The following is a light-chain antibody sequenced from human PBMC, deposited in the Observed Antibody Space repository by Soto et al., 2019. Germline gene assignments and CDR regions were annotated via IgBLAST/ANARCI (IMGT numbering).Light chain of an antibody. V-gene: IGKV1-27*01. CDR1: QGIRNF. J-gene: IGKJ3*01. CDR2: AAS. CDR3: QKYRSVPV. Sequence: DIQMTQSPTSLSASVGDRVTITCRASQGIRNFVAWYQQKPGKAPKLLIYAASTLQSGVPSRFNGSGSGTDFTLPINSLQPEYVATYSCQKYRSVPVFGPGTKVEIK.